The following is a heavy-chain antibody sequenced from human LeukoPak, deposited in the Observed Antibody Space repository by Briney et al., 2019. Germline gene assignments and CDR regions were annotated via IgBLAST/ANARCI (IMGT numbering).Heavy chain of an antibody. D-gene: IGHD3-3*01. V-gene: IGHV1-69-2*01. J-gene: IGHJ5*02. CDR1: GYTFTDYY. Sequence: ASVKVSCKASGYTFTDYYMHWVQQAPGKGLEWMGRVDPEDGETIYAEKFQGRVTINADTSTDTAYMELSSLRSEDTAVYYCATVKEHKFWSGYYTDPQRWFDPWGQGTLVTVSS. CDR3: ATVKEHKFWSGYYTDPQRWFDP. CDR2: VDPEDGET.